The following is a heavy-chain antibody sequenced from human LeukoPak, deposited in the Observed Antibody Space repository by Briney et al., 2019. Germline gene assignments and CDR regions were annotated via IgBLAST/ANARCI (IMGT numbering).Heavy chain of an antibody. CDR3: ASLTNSSIDY. CDR1: GFTFSSYA. J-gene: IGHJ4*02. Sequence: GSLRLSCAASGFTFSSYAMHWVRQAPGKGLEWVAVISYDGSNKYYADSVKGRFTISRDNSKNTLCLQMNSLRAEDTAVYYCASLTNSSIDYWGQGTLVTVSS. D-gene: IGHD2-2*01. CDR2: ISYDGSNK. V-gene: IGHV3-30-3*01.